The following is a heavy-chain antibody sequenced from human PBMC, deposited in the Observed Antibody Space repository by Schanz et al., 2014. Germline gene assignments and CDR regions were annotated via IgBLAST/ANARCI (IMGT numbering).Heavy chain of an antibody. CDR2: VSSDGNND. Sequence: VQLLESGGGLVQPGGSLRLSCAASGFTFSSYAMSWVRQAPGKGLEWVALVSSDGNNDYYTDSVKGRFTISRDNTKNSLFLQLNSLKADDTAVYYCARNRGSGGQNWYFDLWGRGTLVTVSS. J-gene: IGHJ2*01. CDR1: GFTFSSYA. V-gene: IGHV3-30*03. D-gene: IGHD1-26*01. CDR3: ARNRGSGGQNWYFDL.